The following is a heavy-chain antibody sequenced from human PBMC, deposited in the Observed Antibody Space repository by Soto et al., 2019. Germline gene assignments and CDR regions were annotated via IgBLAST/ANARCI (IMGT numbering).Heavy chain of an antibody. V-gene: IGHV3-30-3*01. J-gene: IGHJ4*02. Sequence: QVQLVESGGGVVQPGRSLRLSCAASGFTFSSYAMHWVRQAPGKGLEWVAVISYDGSNKYYADSVKGRFTISRDNSKNTLYLQMNSLRAEDTDVYYCARPTEYYFDYWGQGTLVTVSS. D-gene: IGHD3-10*01. CDR3: ARPTEYYFDY. CDR1: GFTFSSYA. CDR2: ISYDGSNK.